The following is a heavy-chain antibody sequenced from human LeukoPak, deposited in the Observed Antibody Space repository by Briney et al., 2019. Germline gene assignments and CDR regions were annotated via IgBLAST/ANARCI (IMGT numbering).Heavy chain of an antibody. D-gene: IGHD1-1*01. CDR3: ASGNWNDPFDY. Sequence: SGGSLRLSCAASGFTFSSYAMSWVRQAPGKGLEWVSAISGSGGSTYYADSVKGRFTISRDNAKNSLYLQMNSLRAEDTAVYYCASGNWNDPFDYWGQGTLVTVSS. V-gene: IGHV3-23*01. J-gene: IGHJ4*02. CDR2: ISGSGGST. CDR1: GFTFSSYA.